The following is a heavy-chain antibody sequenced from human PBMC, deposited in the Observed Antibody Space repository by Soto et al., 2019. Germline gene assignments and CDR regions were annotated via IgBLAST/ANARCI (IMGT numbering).Heavy chain of an antibody. J-gene: IGHJ4*02. V-gene: IGHV3-30*01. CDR3: ARNSLMSGVY. D-gene: IGHD3-10*01. CDR2: ISYDGSNK. CDR1: GFTFSSYA. Sequence: QVQLVESGGGGVQPGRSLRLSCAASGFTFSSYAMHWIRQSPGKGLEWVAVISYDGSNKYYADSVTGRFTSSRDNSKNTLYLQMNSLRAEDAAVYYCARNSLMSGVYWGQGTLVTVSS.